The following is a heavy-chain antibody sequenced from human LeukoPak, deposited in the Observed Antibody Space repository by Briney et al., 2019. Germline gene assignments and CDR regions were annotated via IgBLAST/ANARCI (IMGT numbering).Heavy chain of an antibody. D-gene: IGHD4-17*01. V-gene: IGHV3-7*01. J-gene: IGHJ4*02. Sequence: PGGSLRLSCAASGFIFTNYWLSWVRQAPGKGLEWVANIKQDGRAKYYVDSVKGRFTISRDNVRNSLSLQMNSLRVEDTAVYYCARDRLYGEYDDYWGQGTLVTVSS. CDR1: GFIFTNYW. CDR2: IKQDGRAK. CDR3: ARDRLYGEYDDY.